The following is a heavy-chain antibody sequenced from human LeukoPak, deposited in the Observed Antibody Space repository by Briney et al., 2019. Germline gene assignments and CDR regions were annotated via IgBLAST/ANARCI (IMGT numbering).Heavy chain of an antibody. CDR3: ARDWGVSARPGYMDV. CDR2: IYKTGTT. J-gene: IGHJ6*03. Sequence: PSETLSLSCIVSGASISTSTYYWAWVRQPPGKGLEWIGSIYKTGTTNYNPSLKSRVTISVDTSKNQFSLKLSSVTAADTAVYYCARDWGVSARPGYMDVWGKGTTVTVSS. CDR1: GASISTSTYY. V-gene: IGHV4-39*07. D-gene: IGHD6-6*01.